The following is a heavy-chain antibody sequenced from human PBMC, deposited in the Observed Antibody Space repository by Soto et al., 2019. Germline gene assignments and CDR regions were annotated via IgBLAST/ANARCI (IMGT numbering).Heavy chain of an antibody. CDR2: IYNDGTYS. D-gene: IGHD4-17*01. Sequence: GGSLRLSCAASGFIFKMYWMHWVRQSPGKGLVWISRIYNDGTYSDYADSVRGRFTISRDNSKNMLYLQMKNLRAEDTAVYYCARDSYAPHVWGQGTTVTVSS. CDR1: GFIFKMYW. J-gene: IGHJ6*02. V-gene: IGHV3-74*01. CDR3: ARDSYAPHV.